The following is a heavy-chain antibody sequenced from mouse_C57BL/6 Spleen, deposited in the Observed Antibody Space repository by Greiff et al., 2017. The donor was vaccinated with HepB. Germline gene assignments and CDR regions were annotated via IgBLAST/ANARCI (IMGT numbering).Heavy chain of an antibody. CDR2: IDRANGNT. CDR1: GFNIKNTY. D-gene: IGHD2-4*01. Sequence: EVQLQQSVAELVRPGASVKLSCTATGFNIKNTYMHWVKQRPQQGLEWIGRIDRANGNTKYAPKFQGKATITADTSSNTVFLQLSILTSEDTANYYGAGDDYVAPWFAYWGKGTLVTVAA. J-gene: IGHJ3*01. V-gene: IGHV14-3*01. CDR3: AGDDYVAPWFAY.